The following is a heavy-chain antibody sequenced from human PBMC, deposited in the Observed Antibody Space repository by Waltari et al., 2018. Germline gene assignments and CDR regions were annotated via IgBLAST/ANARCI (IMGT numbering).Heavy chain of an antibody. CDR2: INPSGGST. CDR1: GYTFTSYY. D-gene: IGHD3-10*01. V-gene: IGHV1-46*01. CDR3: ATERRDYYGSGSYSRDAFDI. J-gene: IGHJ3*02. Sequence: QVQLVQSGAEVKKPGASVKVSCKASGYTFTSYYMHWVRQAPGQGLEWMGIINPSGGSTSYAQKFQGRVTMTRDTSTSTVYMELSSLRSEDTAVYYCATERRDYYGSGSYSRDAFDIWGQGTMVTVSS.